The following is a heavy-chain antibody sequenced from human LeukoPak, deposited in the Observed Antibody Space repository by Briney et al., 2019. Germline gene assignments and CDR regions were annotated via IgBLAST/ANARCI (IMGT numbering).Heavy chain of an antibody. V-gene: IGHV2-5*01. CDR3: AHSTDCGGDCYSEGYFDY. Sequence: SGPTLVNLTQTLTLTCTFSGFSLSTSGVGVGWIRQPPGKALEWLALIYWNDDKRYSPSLKSRLTITKDTSKNQVDLTMTNMDPVDTATYYCAHSTDCGGDCYSEGYFDYWGQGTLVTVSS. CDR1: GFSLSTSGVG. D-gene: IGHD2-21*01. J-gene: IGHJ4*02. CDR2: IYWNDDK.